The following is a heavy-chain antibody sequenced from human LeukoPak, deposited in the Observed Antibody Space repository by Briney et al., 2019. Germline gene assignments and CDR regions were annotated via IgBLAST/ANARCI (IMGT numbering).Heavy chain of an antibody. Sequence: GGSLRLSCAASGFTFSGSTIHWVRQASGEGLEWVGRIRSKANNYATAYATSVKGRFTLSRDDSNNTAYLQMSSLKTEDTAVYFCIRGAASGSYYGLDVWGQGATVTVSS. CDR1: GFTFSGST. CDR2: IRSKANNYAT. CDR3: IRGAASGSYYGLDV. V-gene: IGHV3-73*01. D-gene: IGHD1-26*01. J-gene: IGHJ6*02.